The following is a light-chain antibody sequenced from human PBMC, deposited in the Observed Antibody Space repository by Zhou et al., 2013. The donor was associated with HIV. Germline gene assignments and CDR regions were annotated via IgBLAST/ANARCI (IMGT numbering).Light chain of an antibody. CDR2: DAS. V-gene: IGKV1-33*01. CDR3: QKYNSAPKGIT. Sequence: DIQMTQSPSSLSASVRDRVTITCQASQDISNSLNWYQQKPGKAPKLLIYDASNLQTGVPSRFSGSGSGTDFTFTISSLQPEDVATYYCQKYNSAPKGITFGQGTRLEIK. CDR1: QDISNS. J-gene: IGKJ5*01.